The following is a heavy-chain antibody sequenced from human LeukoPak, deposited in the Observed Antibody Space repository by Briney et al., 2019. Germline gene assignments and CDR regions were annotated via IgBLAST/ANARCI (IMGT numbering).Heavy chain of an antibody. CDR1: EFTFTNFW. D-gene: IGHD2-2*01. V-gene: IGHV3-7*01. J-gene: IGHJ3*02. CDR2: TNRDGSEK. CDR3: ARDSASCRGCAFDI. Sequence: GGSLRLSCAASEFTFTNFWMSLVRQAPGKGLEWVGNTNRDGSEKYYVDSVKGRVTISRDNAMNFLYLQLNSLRVDDTAVYYCARDSASCRGCAFDIWGQGTVVTVSS.